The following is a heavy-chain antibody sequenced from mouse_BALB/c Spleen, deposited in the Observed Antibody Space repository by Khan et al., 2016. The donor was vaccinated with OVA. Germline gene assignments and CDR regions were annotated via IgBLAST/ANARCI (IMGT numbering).Heavy chain of an antibody. CDR1: GFSLTIYG. CDR2: IWGDGST. Sequence: QVQLKESGPGLVAPSQSLAITCTVSGFSLTIYGVNWIRQPPGKGLEWLGVIWGDGSTNYHSALISRLSISKDNSKSQVFLKLNSLQTDDTATYXSAKWGDGSTYAMDYWGQGTSVTVSS. J-gene: IGHJ4*01. CDR3: AKWGDGSTYAMDY. D-gene: IGHD2-3*01. V-gene: IGHV2-3*01.